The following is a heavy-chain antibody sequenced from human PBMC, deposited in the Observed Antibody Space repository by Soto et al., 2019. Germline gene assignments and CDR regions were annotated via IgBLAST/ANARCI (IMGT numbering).Heavy chain of an antibody. V-gene: IGHV1-18*01. D-gene: IGHD3-10*01. Sequence: QVQLVQSGAEVKRPGASVKVSCKAFGYTFTSYGIIWVRQAPGQGLEWMGWISADDGNTNFAQKFQGRVTMTTDRSTSTAYMEVWTLRSDDTAAYYCARAFRNGSHWYFDLWGRGTLVTVSS. CDR1: GYTFTSYG. CDR3: ARAFRNGSHWYFDL. CDR2: ISADDGNT. J-gene: IGHJ2*01.